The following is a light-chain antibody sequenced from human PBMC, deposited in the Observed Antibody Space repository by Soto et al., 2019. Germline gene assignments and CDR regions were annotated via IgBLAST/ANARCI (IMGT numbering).Light chain of an antibody. CDR1: QGISSA. V-gene: IGKV1-13*02. J-gene: IGKJ1*01. CDR3: QQYNSSPT. CDR2: DAS. Sequence: AIQLTPSPSSLSASVGDRFTITCRASQGISSALAWYQQKPGKAPKLLIYDASSLQIGSPSRFSGSGSGTEFTLTISSLQPDDFATYYRQQYNSSPTCGQGTKVDIK.